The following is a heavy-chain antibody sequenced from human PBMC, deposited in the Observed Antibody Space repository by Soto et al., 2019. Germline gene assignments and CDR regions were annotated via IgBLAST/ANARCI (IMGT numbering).Heavy chain of an antibody. J-gene: IGHJ4*02. CDR1: GYTFTSYD. CDR2: MNPNSGNT. V-gene: IGHV1-8*01. Sequence: QVQLVQSGAEVKKPGASVKVSCKASGYTFTSYDINWVRQATGHRLEWMGWMNPNSGNTGYAQKFQGRVTMTRNTSISTAYKTPRTLRADEMAVYFCARASNEYGDRHWGQGTVVTVSS. CDR3: ARASNEYGDRH. D-gene: IGHD4-17*01.